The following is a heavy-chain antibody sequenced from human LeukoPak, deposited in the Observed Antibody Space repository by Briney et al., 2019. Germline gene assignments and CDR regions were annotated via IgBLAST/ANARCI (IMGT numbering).Heavy chain of an antibody. CDR1: GYTFTSYD. Sequence: GASVKVSCKAPGYTFTSYDINWVRQATGQGLEWMGWMNPNSGNTGYAQKFQGRVTITGNTSISTAYMELSSLRSEDTAVYYCARDVVSSWFDPWGQGTLVTVSS. V-gene: IGHV1-8*03. J-gene: IGHJ5*02. D-gene: IGHD2-15*01. CDR2: MNPNSGNT. CDR3: ARDVVSSWFDP.